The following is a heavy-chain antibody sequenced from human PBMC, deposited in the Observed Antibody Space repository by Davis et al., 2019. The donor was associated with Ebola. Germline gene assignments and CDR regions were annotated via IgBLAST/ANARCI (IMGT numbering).Heavy chain of an antibody. D-gene: IGHD3-10*01. J-gene: IGHJ5*02. CDR3: AREGYYYGSGSTNWFDP. CDR1: GGSISSSNW. Sequence: SETLSLTCAVSGGSISSSNWWSWVRQPPGTGLEWIGVIYHSGSTNYNPSLKSRVTISVDKSKNQFSLKLSSVTAADTAVYYCAREGYYYGSGSTNWFDPWGQGTLVTVSS. CDR2: IYHSGST. V-gene: IGHV4-4*02.